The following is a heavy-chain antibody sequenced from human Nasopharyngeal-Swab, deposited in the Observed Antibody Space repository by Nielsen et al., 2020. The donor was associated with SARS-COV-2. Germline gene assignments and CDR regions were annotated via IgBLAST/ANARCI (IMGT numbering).Heavy chain of an antibody. Sequence: SETLSLTCTVSGGSISSGDYYWSWIRQPPGKGLEWIGYIYYSGSTYYNPSLKSRVTISVDTSKNQFSLKLSSVTAADTAVYYCAAHYYDSSGSLDYWGQGTLVTVSS. CDR1: GGSISSGDYY. CDR2: IYYSGST. V-gene: IGHV4-30-4*01. D-gene: IGHD3-22*01. CDR3: AAHYYDSSGSLDY. J-gene: IGHJ4*02.